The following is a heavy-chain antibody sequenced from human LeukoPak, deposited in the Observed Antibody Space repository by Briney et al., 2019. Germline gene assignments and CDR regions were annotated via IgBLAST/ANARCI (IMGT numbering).Heavy chain of an antibody. CDR3: ARGAASGNFDY. D-gene: IGHD1-26*01. CDR2: IYTTGST. CDR1: GGSISSGSYY. V-gene: IGHV4-61*02. J-gene: IGHJ4*02. Sequence: SETLSLTCTVSGGSISSGSYYWSWIRQPAGKGLECIGRIYTTGSTNYNPSLKSRVTVSVDTSKSQFSLKLSSVTAADTAVYYCARGAASGNFDYWGQGTLVTVSS.